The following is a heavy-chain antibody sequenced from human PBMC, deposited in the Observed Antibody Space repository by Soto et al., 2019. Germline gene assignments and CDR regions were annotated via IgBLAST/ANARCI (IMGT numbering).Heavy chain of an antibody. D-gene: IGHD2-21*01. J-gene: IGHJ6*02. Sequence: QVQLQESGPGLVKPSQTLSLKCTVSGGSISSGIYYWRWIRQHPGKDLEWIGYIYTTVSTYYNPSLKSRVTISIDMSKNQFSLKLSSGTAADTAVAYCACGDRDPWGVDVWGPGTTVTVSS. V-gene: IGHV4-31*03. CDR2: IYTTVST. CDR3: ACGDRDPWGVDV. CDR1: GGSISSGIYY.